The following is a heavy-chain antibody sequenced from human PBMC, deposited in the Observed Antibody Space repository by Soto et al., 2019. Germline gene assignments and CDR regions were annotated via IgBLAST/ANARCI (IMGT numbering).Heavy chain of an antibody. J-gene: IGHJ4*02. Sequence: QVELVESGGGLVKPGGSLRLSCAASGFTFSDYYMSWIRQAPGKGLEWVSYISSSSSYTNYADSVKGRFTMSRDSAKSSLSLQMNRLRAGDTAVYYCARMHNSGYDSCADFWGQGTVVTVSS. CDR1: GFTFSDYY. V-gene: IGHV3-11*05. CDR2: ISSSSSYT. D-gene: IGHD5-12*01. CDR3: ARMHNSGYDSCADF.